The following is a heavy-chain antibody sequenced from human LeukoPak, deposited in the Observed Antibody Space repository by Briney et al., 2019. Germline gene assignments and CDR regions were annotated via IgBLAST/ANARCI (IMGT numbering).Heavy chain of an antibody. CDR3: ARDPYYDFWSGYYSGYYYYYYMDV. D-gene: IGHD3-3*01. V-gene: IGHV1-8*01. J-gene: IGHJ6*03. CDR2: MNPNSGYT. CDR1: GYTFTSYD. Sequence: GASVKVSCKASGYTFTSYDINWVRQATGQGLEWLGYMNPNSGYTGYAQKFQGRVTITSDTSINTAYMELSRLRSDDTAVYYCARDPYYDFWSGYYSGYYYYYYMDVWGKGTTVTVSS.